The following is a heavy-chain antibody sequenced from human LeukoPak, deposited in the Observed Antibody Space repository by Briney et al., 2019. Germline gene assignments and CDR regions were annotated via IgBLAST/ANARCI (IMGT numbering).Heavy chain of an antibody. CDR2: IRYDGSNK. CDR3: ANPYYDSSGYPSAFDI. V-gene: IGHV3-30*02. CDR1: GFTFNSYG. D-gene: IGHD3-22*01. Sequence: GGSLRLSCAASGFTFNSYGMHWVRQAPGKGLEWVAFIRYDGSNKYYADSVKGRFTIPRDNSKNTLYLQMNSLRAEDTAVYYCANPYYDSSGYPSAFDIWGQGTMVTVSS. J-gene: IGHJ3*02.